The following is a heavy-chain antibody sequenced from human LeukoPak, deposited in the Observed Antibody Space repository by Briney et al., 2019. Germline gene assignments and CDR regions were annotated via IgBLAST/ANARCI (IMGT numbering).Heavy chain of an antibody. CDR1: GFTFGSYA. Sequence: GGSLRLSCAASGFTFGSYAMSWVRQAPGKGLEWVSAISGSGGSTYYADSVKGRFTISRDNSKNTLYLQMNGLRAEDTAVYYCASTPYSSGSYFDYWGQGTLVTVSS. D-gene: IGHD1-26*01. CDR3: ASTPYSSGSYFDY. J-gene: IGHJ4*02. V-gene: IGHV3-23*01. CDR2: ISGSGGST.